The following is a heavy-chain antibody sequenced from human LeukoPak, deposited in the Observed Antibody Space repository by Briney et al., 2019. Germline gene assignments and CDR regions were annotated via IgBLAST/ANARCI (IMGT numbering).Heavy chain of an antibody. J-gene: IGHJ4*02. Sequence: KPGGSLRLSCAASGFTFSNAWMSWVRQAPGKGLEWVGRIKSKADGGTTDYAAPVQGRFTISRDDSKNTLYLQMNSLKTEDTAVYYCTTDLQRDNSGSYPDYWGQGTLVTVSS. V-gene: IGHV3-15*01. CDR3: TTDLQRDNSGSYPDY. CDR1: GFTFSNAW. CDR2: IKSKADGGTT. D-gene: IGHD1-26*01.